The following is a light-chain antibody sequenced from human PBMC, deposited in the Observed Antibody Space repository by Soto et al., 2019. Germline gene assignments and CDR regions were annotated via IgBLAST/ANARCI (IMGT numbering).Light chain of an antibody. Sequence: QSALTQPRSASGSPGRSVTISCTGTSXDVGAYDYVSWYQQHPGKAPKLMIYEINKRPSGVPDRFSGSKSGNTASLTISGLQAEYEADYYCSSYTSSSPYVFGTGTKVAVL. CDR1: SXDVGAYDY. J-gene: IGLJ1*01. CDR3: SSYTSSSPYV. CDR2: EIN. V-gene: IGLV2-8*01.